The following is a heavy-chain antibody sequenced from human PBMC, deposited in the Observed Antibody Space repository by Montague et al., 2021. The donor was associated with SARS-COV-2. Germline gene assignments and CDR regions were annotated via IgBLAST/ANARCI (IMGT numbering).Heavy chain of an antibody. D-gene: IGHD2-2*02. J-gene: IGHJ5*02. V-gene: IGHV5-10-1*01. CDR3: ARQGIVPAAILEWGWFDP. CDR1: GYSFTSYW. Sequence: QSGAEVTKPGESLRISCKGSGYSFTSYWISWVRQMPGKGLEWMGXIDPSDSYTNYSPSFQGHVTISADKSISTAYLQWSSLKASDTAMYYCARQGIVPAAILEWGWFDPWGQGTLVTVSS. CDR2: IDPSDSYT.